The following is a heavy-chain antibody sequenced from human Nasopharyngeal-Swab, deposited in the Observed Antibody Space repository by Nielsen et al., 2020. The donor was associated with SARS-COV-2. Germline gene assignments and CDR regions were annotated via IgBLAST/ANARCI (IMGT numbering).Heavy chain of an antibody. CDR2: ISSSSSYI. CDR1: GFTFSSYS. CDR3: ARDRYSSSWYGPIDY. J-gene: IGHJ4*02. V-gene: IGHV3-21*04. Sequence: GESLKISCAASGFTFSSYSMNWVRQAPGKGLEWVSSISSSSSYIYYADSVKGRFTISRDNAKNSLYLQMNSLRAEDTAVYYCARDRYSSSWYGPIDYWGQGTLVTVSS. D-gene: IGHD6-13*01.